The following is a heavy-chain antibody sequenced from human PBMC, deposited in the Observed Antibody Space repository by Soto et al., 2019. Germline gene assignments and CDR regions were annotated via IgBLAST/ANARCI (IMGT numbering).Heavy chain of an antibody. CDR2: IYYSGST. CDR3: AGRRVLLWFGDPSYYDY. J-gene: IGHJ4*02. CDR1: GGSISSYY. V-gene: IGHV4-59*01. Sequence: SETLSLTCTVSGGSISSYYWSWIRQPPGKGLEWIGYIYYSGSTNYNPSLKSRVTISVDTSKNQFSLKLSSVTAADTAVYYCAGRRVLLWFGDPSYYDYWGQGTLVTVSS. D-gene: IGHD3-10*01.